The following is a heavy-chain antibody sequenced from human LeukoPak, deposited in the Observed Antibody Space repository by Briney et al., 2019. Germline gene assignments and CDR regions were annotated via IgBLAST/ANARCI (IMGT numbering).Heavy chain of an antibody. D-gene: IGHD3-22*01. CDR1: GGTFSSYA. Sequence: SVKVPCKASGGTFSSYAISCVRQAPGRGLEWMGGIIPIFGTANYAQKFQGRVTITADESTSTAYMELSSLRSEDTAVYYCASEHTYYYDSCGYSNWFDPWGQGTLVTVSS. CDR3: ASEHTYYYDSCGYSNWFDP. CDR2: IIPIFGTA. J-gene: IGHJ5*02. V-gene: IGHV1-69*13.